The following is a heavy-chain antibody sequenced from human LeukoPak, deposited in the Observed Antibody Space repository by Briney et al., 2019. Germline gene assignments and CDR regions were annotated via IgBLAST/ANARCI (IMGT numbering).Heavy chain of an antibody. D-gene: IGHD5-18*01. CDR1: GYTFTAYY. V-gene: IGHV1-2*02. CDR3: AREGSPVMVTGPFDF. Sequence: GASVKVSCKASGYTFTAYYMHWVRQAPGQGLEWMGWINPNSGGTNYAQKFQGRVTMTRDTSISTAYMELSRLRSDDTAVFYCAREGSPVMVTGPFDFWGQGTWVTVPS. CDR2: INPNSGGT. J-gene: IGHJ4*02.